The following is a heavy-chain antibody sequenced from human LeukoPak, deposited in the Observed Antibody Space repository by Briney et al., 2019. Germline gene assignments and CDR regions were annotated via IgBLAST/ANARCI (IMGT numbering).Heavy chain of an antibody. V-gene: IGHV1-2*02. CDR1: GYTFTGYY. Sequence: ASVKVSCKASGYTFTGYYMHWVRQAPGQGLEWMGWINPNSGGTNYAQKFQGRVTMTRDTSISTAYMELSRLRSDDTAVYYCARVRSRGDMLDYWGQGTLVTVSS. CDR2: INPNSGGT. CDR3: ARVRSRGDMLDY. D-gene: IGHD2-15*01. J-gene: IGHJ4*02.